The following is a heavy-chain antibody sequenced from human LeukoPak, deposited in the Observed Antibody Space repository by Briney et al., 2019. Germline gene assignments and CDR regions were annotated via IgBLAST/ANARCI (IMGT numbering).Heavy chain of an antibody. CDR3: ARDLHGSPDW. D-gene: IGHD2-2*03. CDR1: EFTFNNHD. CDR2: ISYDGRNK. Sequence: GRSLRLSCAASEFTFNNHDMHWVRQAPGKGLEWVAAISYDGRNKYYAGSVKGRFTISRDNSKNTLNLQMNSLRTEDTAVYYCARDLHGSPDWWGQGTLVTVSS. V-gene: IGHV3-30*03. J-gene: IGHJ4*02.